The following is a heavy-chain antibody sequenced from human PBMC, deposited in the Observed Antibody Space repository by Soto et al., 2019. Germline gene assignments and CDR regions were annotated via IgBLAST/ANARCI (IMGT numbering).Heavy chain of an antibody. Sequence: EVQLVESGGGLVKPGGSLRLSCAASGFTFSDYSMNWVRQSPGKGLEWVASISSGGRSIYYSDSVKGRFTISRDNAQNSLSLHMSSLRAEDTAVYYCAREDAKYSSGWYDWFDSWGQGTLVTVSS. CDR3: AREDAKYSSGWYDWFDS. V-gene: IGHV3-21*01. CDR1: GFTFSDYS. CDR2: ISSGGRSI. D-gene: IGHD6-19*01. J-gene: IGHJ5*01.